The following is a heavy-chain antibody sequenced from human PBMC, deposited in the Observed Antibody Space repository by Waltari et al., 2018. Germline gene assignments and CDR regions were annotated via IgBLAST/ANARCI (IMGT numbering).Heavy chain of an antibody. Sequence: EVQLLESGGGLVQPGGSLRLSCAASGFTFSSYAMSWVRQAPGKGLEWVSAISGSGGSTYYADSVKGRFTISRDNSKNTLYLQMNSLRAEDTAVYYCAKDRPGDSSTKTRAVTIFARGFDYWGQGTLVTVSS. CDR1: GFTFSSYA. CDR3: AKDRPGDSSTKTRAVTIFARGFDY. J-gene: IGHJ4*02. CDR2: ISGSGGST. V-gene: IGHV3-23*01. D-gene: IGHD3-3*01.